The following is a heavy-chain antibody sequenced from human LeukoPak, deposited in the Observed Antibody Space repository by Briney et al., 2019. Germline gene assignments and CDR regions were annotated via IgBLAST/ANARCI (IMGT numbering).Heavy chain of an antibody. CDR1: GGSISSGDYY. CDR2: IYYSGST. Sequence: PSQTLSLTFTVSGGSISSGDYYWSWIRQPPGKGLEWIGYIYYSGSTYYNPSLKSRVTISVDTSKNQFSLKLSSVTAADTAVYYCAGGGVNIVVVTIDWFDPWGHGTLVTVSS. J-gene: IGHJ5*02. CDR3: AGGGVNIVVVTIDWFDP. V-gene: IGHV4-30-4*01. D-gene: IGHD2-21*02.